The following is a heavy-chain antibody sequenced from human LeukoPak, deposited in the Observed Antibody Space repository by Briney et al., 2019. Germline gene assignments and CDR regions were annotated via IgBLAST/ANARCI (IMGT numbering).Heavy chain of an antibody. J-gene: IGHJ4*02. CDR1: GGSISSYC. D-gene: IGHD3-16*01. Sequence: SETLSLTCTVSGGSISSYCWSWIRQPPGKGLEWIGYIYYSGSTNYNPSLKSRVTISVDTSKNQFSLKLSSVTAADTAVYYCARDLAENYFDYWGQGTLVTVSS. V-gene: IGHV4-59*01. CDR2: IYYSGST. CDR3: ARDLAENYFDY.